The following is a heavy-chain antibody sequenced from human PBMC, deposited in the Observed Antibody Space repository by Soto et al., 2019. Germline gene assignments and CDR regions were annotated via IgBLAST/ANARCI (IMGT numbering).Heavy chain of an antibody. V-gene: IGHV1-8*01. CDR1: GYTFTSYD. Sequence: ASVKVSCKASGYTFTSYDINWVRQATGQGLEWMGWMNPNSGNTGYAQKFQGRVTMTRNTSISTAYMELSSLRSEDTAVYYCARKGRYSGYDFHFSTYMDVWGKGSTVTVSS. CDR2: MNPNSGNT. D-gene: IGHD5-12*01. J-gene: IGHJ6*03. CDR3: ARKGRYSGYDFHFSTYMDV.